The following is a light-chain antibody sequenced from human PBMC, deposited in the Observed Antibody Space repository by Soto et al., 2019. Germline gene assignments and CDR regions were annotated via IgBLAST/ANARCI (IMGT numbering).Light chain of an antibody. CDR2: DAS. Sequence: EIVLTQSPATLSLSPGERATLSCRASQSVSIYLAWYQQKPGQAPRLLIYDASNRATGIPARFSGRGSGTDFTLTISSLEPEDFAVYYCQQRSNWPLLTFGGGTKVEIK. CDR3: QQRSNWPLLT. V-gene: IGKV3-11*01. CDR1: QSVSIY. J-gene: IGKJ4*01.